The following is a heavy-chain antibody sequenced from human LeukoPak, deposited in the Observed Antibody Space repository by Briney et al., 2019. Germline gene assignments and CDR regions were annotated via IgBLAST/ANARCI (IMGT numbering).Heavy chain of an antibody. Sequence: GRSLRLSCAASGFTFSTYSMHWVRQAPGKGLEWVAVMSYDGSNIYYADSMKGRFTISRDNSKNTLYLQMNSLRAEDTALYYCAKDHTLYDFWSGHSSGFDYWGQGTLVTVSS. J-gene: IGHJ4*02. CDR1: GFTFSTYS. CDR2: MSYDGSNI. V-gene: IGHV3-30-3*01. D-gene: IGHD3-3*01. CDR3: AKDHTLYDFWSGHSSGFDY.